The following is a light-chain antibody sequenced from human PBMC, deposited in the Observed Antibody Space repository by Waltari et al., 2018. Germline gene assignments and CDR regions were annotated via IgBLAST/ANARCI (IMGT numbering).Light chain of an antibody. CDR3: SLYMGSGIWV. CDR1: SGSVSTTSY. Sequence: QTVVTQEPSLSVSPGGTVTLTCALSSGSVSTTSYATWYRQTPGQPPRTLLYKANTRSSGVPDRCSGSILGNKVALTITGARADDESDYYCSLYMGSGIWVFGGGTKLTVL. CDR2: KAN. J-gene: IGLJ3*02. V-gene: IGLV8-61*01.